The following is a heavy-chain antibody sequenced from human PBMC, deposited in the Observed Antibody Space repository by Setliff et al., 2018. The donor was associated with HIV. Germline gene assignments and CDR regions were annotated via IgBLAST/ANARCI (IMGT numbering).Heavy chain of an antibody. V-gene: IGHV3-23*01. J-gene: IGHJ5*02. CDR2: IGTSAGST. CDR3: ATLRQQLITGWFDP. Sequence: ETLSLTCGVSGGSITSSNWWNWVRQSAGKGLEWVSTIGTSAGSTFYTDSVKGRFTISRDNSKNTLYLHMNSLRAEDTAVYYCATLRQQLITGWFDPWGQGTLVTVSS. CDR1: GGSITSSNW. D-gene: IGHD6-13*01.